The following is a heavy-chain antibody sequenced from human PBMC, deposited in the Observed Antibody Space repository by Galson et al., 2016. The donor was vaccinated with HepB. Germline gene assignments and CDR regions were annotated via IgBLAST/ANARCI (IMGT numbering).Heavy chain of an antibody. CDR2: IYHSGDT. D-gene: IGHD2-8*02. Sequence: SETLSLTCAVSGDSIGSDTNWWSWVRQPPGKGLEWIGEIYHSGDTNYNPSLKSRVTMSVDTSKSQFSLRLSSVTAADTALYFCARDCTGGTCKFARLDAFDIWGQGTVVT. CDR1: GDSIGSDTNW. CDR3: ARDCTGGTCKFARLDAFDI. V-gene: IGHV4-4*02. J-gene: IGHJ3*02.